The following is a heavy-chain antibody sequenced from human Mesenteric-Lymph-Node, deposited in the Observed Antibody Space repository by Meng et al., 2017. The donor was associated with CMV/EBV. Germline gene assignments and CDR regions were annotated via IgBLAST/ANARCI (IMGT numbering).Heavy chain of an antibody. Sequence: GGSLRLSCAASGFTFSTCTVTWVRQPPGKGLEWVSVIHSGGSTYYADSVKGRFTISRDNSKNTLYLQMNSLRAEDTAVYYCARDYSYGYDYWGQGTLVTVSS. D-gene: IGHD5-18*01. J-gene: IGHJ4*02. CDR3: ARDYSYGYDY. CDR2: IHSGGST. CDR1: GFTFSTCT. V-gene: IGHV3-53*01.